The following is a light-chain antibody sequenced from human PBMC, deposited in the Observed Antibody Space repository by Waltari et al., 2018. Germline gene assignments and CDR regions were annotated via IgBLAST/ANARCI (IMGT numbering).Light chain of an antibody. Sequence: QSALTQPAAVSGSPGQSATISCTGASSDIGRYDIVSWYQQQPGNAPKPVISDDSKRPSGVSDRFSGSKSGDTASLTISGLQFEDEADYYCCSYAGNYVWVFGGGTRLTVL. CDR2: DDS. CDR3: CSYAGNYVWV. J-gene: IGLJ3*02. V-gene: IGLV2-23*01. CDR1: SSDIGRYDI.